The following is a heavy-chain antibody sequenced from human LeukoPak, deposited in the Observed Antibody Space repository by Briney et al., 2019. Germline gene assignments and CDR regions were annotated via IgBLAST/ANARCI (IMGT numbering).Heavy chain of an antibody. J-gene: IGHJ4*02. CDR1: GFTFGSYA. CDR3: AKVDTAMGGYFDY. CDR2: ISGSGGST. D-gene: IGHD5-18*01. Sequence: GGSLRLSCAASGFTFGSYAMSWVRQAPGKGLEWVSAISGSGGSTYYADSVKGRFTISRDNSKNTLYLQMNSLRAEDTAVYYCAKVDTAMGGYFDYWGQGTLVTVSS. V-gene: IGHV3-23*01.